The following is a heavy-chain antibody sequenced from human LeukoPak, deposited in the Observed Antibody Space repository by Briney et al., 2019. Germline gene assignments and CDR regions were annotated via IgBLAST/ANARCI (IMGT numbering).Heavy chain of an antibody. CDR2: ISGSGGST. CDR1: GFTFSSYA. CDR3: AKDLNGMTTVTTGCY. Sequence: QPGGSLRLSCAASGFTFSSYAMSWVRQAPGKGLEWVSAISGSGGSTYYADSVKGRFTISRDSSKNTLYLQMNSLRAEDTAVYYCAKDLNGMTTVTTGCYWGQGTLVTVSS. D-gene: IGHD4-17*01. V-gene: IGHV3-23*01. J-gene: IGHJ4*02.